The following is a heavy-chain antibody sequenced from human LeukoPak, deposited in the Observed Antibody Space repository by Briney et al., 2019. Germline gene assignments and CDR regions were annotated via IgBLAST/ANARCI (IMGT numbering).Heavy chain of an antibody. Sequence: ASVKVSFKVSGYTLTELSMHWVRQAPGKGLAWMGGFDPEDGETIYAQKFQGRVTMTEDTSTDTAYMELSSLRSEDTAVYYCATGDLKVPAAIRWLGAFDIWGQGTMVTVSS. D-gene: IGHD2-2*02. V-gene: IGHV1-24*01. CDR1: GYTLTELS. CDR3: ATGDLKVPAAIRWLGAFDI. J-gene: IGHJ3*02. CDR2: FDPEDGET.